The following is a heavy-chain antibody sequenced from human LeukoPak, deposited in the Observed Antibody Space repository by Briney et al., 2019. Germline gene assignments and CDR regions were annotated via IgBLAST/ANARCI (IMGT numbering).Heavy chain of an antibody. CDR3: AKAGQRSYAEAFDS. Sequence: PGGSLRLSCAASGSSPINYAMHWVRQAPGKGLEWVAVIWHDGLNKFYADFLKGRFTISRDFSNDTVYLQMSGLTVEDTTVYYCAKAGQRSYAEAFDSWGQGTLVTVSS. J-gene: IGHJ4*02. CDR2: IWHDGLNK. D-gene: IGHD3-16*01. CDR1: GSSPINYA. V-gene: IGHV3-33*06.